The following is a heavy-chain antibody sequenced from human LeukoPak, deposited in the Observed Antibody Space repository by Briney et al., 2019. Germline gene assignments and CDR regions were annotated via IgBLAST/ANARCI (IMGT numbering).Heavy chain of an antibody. CDR2: ISRSSTII. J-gene: IGHJ3*02. Sequence: GGSLRLSCAASGFTFSSYELYWVRQAPGKGLEWISYISRSSTIIKYAASVRGRFTISRDAARESLYLQMSSLRADDTAIYYCGASRQYVGAFDIWGQGTLVTVSS. CDR3: GASRQYVGAFDI. V-gene: IGHV3-48*03. D-gene: IGHD3-16*01. CDR1: GFTFSSYE.